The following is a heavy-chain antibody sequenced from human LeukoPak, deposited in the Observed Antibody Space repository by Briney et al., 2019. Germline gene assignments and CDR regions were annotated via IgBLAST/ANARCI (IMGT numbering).Heavy chain of an antibody. CDR3: ARDQRYCSSSSCPWEPFDY. V-gene: IGHV3-11*06. J-gene: IGHJ4*02. CDR1: GFSFSDHY. CDR2: ISSSRSFT. D-gene: IGHD2-2*01. Sequence: GGSLRLSSAASGFSFSDHYMSWIRQAPGKGLEWVSYISSSRSFTNYADSVKGRFTISRDTAKNSLYLQMNSLRAEDTAVYYCARDQRYCSSSSCPWEPFDYWGQGTLVTVSS.